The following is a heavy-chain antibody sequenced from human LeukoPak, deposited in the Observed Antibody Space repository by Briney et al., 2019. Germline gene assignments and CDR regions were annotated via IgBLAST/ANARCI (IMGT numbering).Heavy chain of an antibody. J-gene: IGHJ4*02. CDR3: AGGVRGYDFWSGYYPYFDY. CDR1: GGSFSGYY. D-gene: IGHD3-3*01. Sequence: PSEPLSLTCAVYGGSFSGYYWSWIRQPPGKGLEWIGEINHSGSTNYNPSLTSRVTISVDTSKNQFSLKLSSVTAADTAVYYCAGGVRGYDFWSGYYPYFDYWGQGTLVTVSS. V-gene: IGHV4-34*01. CDR2: INHSGST.